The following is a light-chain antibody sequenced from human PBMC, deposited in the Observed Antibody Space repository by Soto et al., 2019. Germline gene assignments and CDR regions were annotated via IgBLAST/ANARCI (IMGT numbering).Light chain of an antibody. Sequence: DLQMTQSPSSVSASVGDRVTITCRASQGIGSYLVWYQQKPGEAPKLLIQSASSLQSGVPSRFSGSGFGTDFTLTITSLQPEDFATYYCQQANIFPLAFGQGTKVEIK. CDR2: SAS. V-gene: IGKV1-12*01. J-gene: IGKJ1*01. CDR3: QQANIFPLA. CDR1: QGIGSY.